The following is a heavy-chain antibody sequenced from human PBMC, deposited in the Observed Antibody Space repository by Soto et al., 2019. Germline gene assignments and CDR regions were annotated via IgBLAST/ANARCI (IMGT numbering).Heavy chain of an antibody. J-gene: IGHJ6*02. CDR2: ISGSGGST. Sequence: GRSLRLSCAASGFTFSSYAMSWVRQAPGKGLEWVSAISGSGGSTYYADSVKGRFTISRDNSKNTLYLQMNSLRAEDTAVYYCANVSQLLKGYYYGMDVWGQGTTVTVSS. V-gene: IGHV3-23*01. CDR1: GFTFSSYA. CDR3: ANVSQLLKGYYYGMDV. D-gene: IGHD2-2*01.